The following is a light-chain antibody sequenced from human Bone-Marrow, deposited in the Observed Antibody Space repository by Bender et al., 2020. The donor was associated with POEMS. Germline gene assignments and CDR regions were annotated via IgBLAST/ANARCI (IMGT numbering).Light chain of an antibody. CDR2: DVS. CDR1: SSDVGGYNH. J-gene: IGLJ2*01. V-gene: IGLV2-14*03. CDR3: SSYTNNGLDVV. Sequence: QSALTQPASVSGSPGQSITISCTGTSSDVGGYNHVSWFQHHPGKAPTVLLFDVSNRPSGVPPRFSASKSGNTASLTISSLQAEDEADYYCSSYTNNGLDVVFGGGTKVTVL.